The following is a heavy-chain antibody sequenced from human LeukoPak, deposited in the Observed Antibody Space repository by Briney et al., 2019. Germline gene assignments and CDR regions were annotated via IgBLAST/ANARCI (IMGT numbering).Heavy chain of an antibody. V-gene: IGHV4-39*01. Sequence: PSETLSLTCTVSGGSNSSSSYCWGWIRQPPGKGLEWIGSIYYSGSTYYNPSLKSRVTISVDTSKNQFSLKLSSVTAADTAVYYCARRKIAAARVAGKVFDYWGQGTLVTVSS. D-gene: IGHD6-13*01. CDR2: IYYSGST. CDR3: ARRKIAAARVAGKVFDY. CDR1: GGSNSSSSYC. J-gene: IGHJ4*02.